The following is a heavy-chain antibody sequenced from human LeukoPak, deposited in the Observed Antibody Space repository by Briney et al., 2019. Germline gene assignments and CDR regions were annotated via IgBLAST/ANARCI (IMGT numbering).Heavy chain of an antibody. CDR1: GYTFTDYY. V-gene: IGHV1-2*02. CDR3: ARGSYGYD. CDR2: INPNPNSGGT. J-gene: IGHJ4*02. D-gene: IGHD1-26*01. Sequence: GASVKVSCKASGYTFTDYYLHWVRQAPGQGLEWVGWINPNPNSGGTSYAQKFQGRVTMTRDTSINTAYMKLSGLRSDDTAVYFCARGSYGYDWGQGTLVTVSS.